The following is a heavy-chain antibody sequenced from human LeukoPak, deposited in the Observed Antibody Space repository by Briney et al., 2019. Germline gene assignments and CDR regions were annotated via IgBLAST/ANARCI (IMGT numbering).Heavy chain of an antibody. D-gene: IGHD6-19*01. V-gene: IGHV3-30-3*01. CDR1: GFTFSSYA. J-gene: IGHJ4*02. CDR3: AGDLRIAVAGDFDY. CDR2: ISYGGSNK. Sequence: GGSLRLSCAASGFTFSSYAMHWVRQAPGKGLEWVAVISYGGSNKYYADSVKGRFTISRDNSKNTLYLQMNSLRAEDTAVYYWAGDLRIAVAGDFDYWGQGTLVTVSS.